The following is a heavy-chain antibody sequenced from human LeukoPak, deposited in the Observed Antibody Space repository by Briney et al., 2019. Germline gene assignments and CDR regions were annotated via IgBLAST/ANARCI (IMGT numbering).Heavy chain of an antibody. CDR2: IKQDGSEK. CDR1: GFTFSSYW. V-gene: IGHV3-7*01. D-gene: IGHD3/OR15-3a*01. J-gene: IGHJ4*02. CDR3: ARDFRFLDDY. Sequence: GGSRRLSCAASGFTFSSYWMTWVRQAPGKGLEWVANIKQDGSEKYYVDSVKGRFTISRDNAKNSLYLEMNSLRAEDTAVYYCARDFRFLDDYWGQGTLVTVSS.